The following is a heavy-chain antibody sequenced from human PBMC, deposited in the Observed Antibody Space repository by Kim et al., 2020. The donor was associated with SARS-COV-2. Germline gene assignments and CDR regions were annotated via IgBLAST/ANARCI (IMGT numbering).Heavy chain of an antibody. CDR1: GFTFSNAW. D-gene: IGHD5-18*01. CDR3: TTENAAMGLYYYYGMDV. Sequence: GGSLRLSCAASGFTFSNAWMSWVRQAPGKGLEWVGRIKSKTDGGTTDYAAPVKGRFTISRDDSKNTLYLQMNSLKTEDTSMYYCTTENAAMGLYYYYGMDVWGQGTTVTVSS. J-gene: IGHJ6*02. V-gene: IGHV3-15*01. CDR2: IKSKTDGGTT.